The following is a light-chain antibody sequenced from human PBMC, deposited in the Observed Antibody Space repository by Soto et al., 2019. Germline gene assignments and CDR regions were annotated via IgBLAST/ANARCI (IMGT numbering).Light chain of an antibody. CDR2: DNN. CDR3: GTWDSGLSAVV. Sequence: QSVLTQPPSVSAAPGQKVTISCSGSSSNIGNNYVSWYQHLPGTAPKLLIYDNNKRPSGIPDRFSGSESGTSATLGITGLQTGDEADYYCGTWDSGLSAVVFGGGTKLTVL. J-gene: IGLJ3*02. CDR1: SSNIGNNY. V-gene: IGLV1-51*01.